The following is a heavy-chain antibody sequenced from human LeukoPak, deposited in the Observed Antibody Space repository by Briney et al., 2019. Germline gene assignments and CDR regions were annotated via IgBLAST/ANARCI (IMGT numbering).Heavy chain of an antibody. CDR2: INHSGST. V-gene: IGHV4-34*01. Sequence: TSETLSLTCAVYGGSFSGYYWNWIRQPPGKGLEWIGEINHSGSTNYNPSLKSRVTISVDTSKNQFSLKLSSVTAADTAVYYCARDSDKGYCSSTSCCPFDYWGQGTLVTVSS. J-gene: IGHJ4*02. D-gene: IGHD2-2*01. CDR1: GGSFSGYY. CDR3: ARDSDKGYCSSTSCCPFDY.